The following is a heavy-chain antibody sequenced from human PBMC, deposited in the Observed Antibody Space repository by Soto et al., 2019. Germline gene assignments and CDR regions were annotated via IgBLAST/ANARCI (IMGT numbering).Heavy chain of an antibody. J-gene: IGHJ6*02. CDR2: IYPGDSDT. Sequence: GESLKISCQGSGYRFSSYWIAWVRQMPGKGLEWMGIIYPGDSDTIYSPSFQGQVTFSVDKSTSTAYLQWSSLKASDTAMYYCARQGSNGAYYYYGMDVWGQGTTVTV. CDR3: ARQGSNGAYYYYGMDV. V-gene: IGHV5-51*01. D-gene: IGHD2-8*01. CDR1: GYRFSSYW.